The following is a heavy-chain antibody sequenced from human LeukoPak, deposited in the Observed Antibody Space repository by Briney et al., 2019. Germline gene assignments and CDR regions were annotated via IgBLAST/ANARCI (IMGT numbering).Heavy chain of an antibody. V-gene: IGHV1-2*04. J-gene: IGHJ4*02. CDR1: GYTLTSYY. Sequence: ASVKVSCKASGYTLTSYYMHWVRQAPGQGLEWMGWINPNSGDTNYSQKFRAWVTMTRDTSISTAYMELSRLRSDDTAVYYCASATMVRGVIIPAYWGQGTLVTVSS. D-gene: IGHD3-10*01. CDR3: ASATMVRGVIIPAY. CDR2: INPNSGDT.